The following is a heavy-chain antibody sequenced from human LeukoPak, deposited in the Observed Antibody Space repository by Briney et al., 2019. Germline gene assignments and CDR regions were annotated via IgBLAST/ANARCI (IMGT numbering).Heavy chain of an antibody. Sequence: VGSLRLSCAASGFTFSGYAMIWVRRAPGKGLDWVSAISGSGGSAFYADSVKGRFTISRDNSKNTLYLQMNSLRAGDTAVYYCARGGNNEYYYYMDVWGKGITVTVSS. V-gene: IGHV3-23*01. CDR3: ARGGNNEYYYYMDV. CDR2: ISGSGGSA. D-gene: IGHD1/OR15-1a*01. CDR1: GFTFSGYA. J-gene: IGHJ6*03.